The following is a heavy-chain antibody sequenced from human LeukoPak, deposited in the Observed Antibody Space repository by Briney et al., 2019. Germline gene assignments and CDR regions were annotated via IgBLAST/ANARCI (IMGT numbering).Heavy chain of an antibody. CDR1: GGSISSGSYY. D-gene: IGHD3-10*01. CDR2: IYTRGST. Sequence: PSETLSLTCSVSGGSISSGSYYWSWIRQPAGKGLEWIGRIYTRGSTNYNPSLKSRVTISVDTSKNQFCLKLTSVTAADTAVYYCAREGLNMVRGVIPKEAWGWFDPWGQGTLVTVSS. V-gene: IGHV4-61*02. CDR3: AREGLNMVRGVIPKEAWGWFDP. J-gene: IGHJ5*02.